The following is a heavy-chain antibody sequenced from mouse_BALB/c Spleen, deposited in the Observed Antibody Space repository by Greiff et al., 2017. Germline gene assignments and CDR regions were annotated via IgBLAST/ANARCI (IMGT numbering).Heavy chain of an antibody. CDR2: INPSNGGT. Sequence: VKLMESGAELVKPGASVKLSCKASGYTFTSYYMYWVKQRPGQGLEWIGEINPSNGGTNFNEKFKSKATLTVDKSSSTAYMQLSSLTSEDSAVYYCTRGPVYYGSSQSLYYYAMDYWGQGTSVTVSS. D-gene: IGHD1-1*01. V-gene: IGHV1S81*02. J-gene: IGHJ4*01. CDR3: TRGPVYYGSSQSLYYYAMDY. CDR1: GYTFTSYY.